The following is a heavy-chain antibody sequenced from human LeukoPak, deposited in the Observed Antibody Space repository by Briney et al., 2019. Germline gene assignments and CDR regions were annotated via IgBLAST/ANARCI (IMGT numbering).Heavy chain of an antibody. D-gene: IGHD6-6*01. CDR1: GYTFTSYY. V-gene: IGHV1-46*01. Sequence: ASVKVSCKASGYTFTSYYMHWVRRAPGQGLEWMGIINPSGGSTSYAQKFQGRVTITRDMSTRTFYMELRSLRSEDTAVYYCARDLGYSSSSFDSWGQGTLVTVSS. CDR2: INPSGGST. J-gene: IGHJ4*02. CDR3: ARDLGYSSSSFDS.